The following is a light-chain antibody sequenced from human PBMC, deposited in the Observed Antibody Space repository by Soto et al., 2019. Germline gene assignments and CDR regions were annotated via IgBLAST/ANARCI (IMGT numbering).Light chain of an antibody. CDR3: QQYNNWPFT. CDR2: DAS. J-gene: IGKJ3*01. Sequence: EVGLTQSPSTLSLSPGGRATLSCRASQSVSSSYLAWYQQRPGQAPRLLIYDASTRATGIPASFIGNGSGTEFTLTASSLQPEDFAVYYCQQYNNWPFTFGPGTKVDIK. CDR1: QSVSSSY. V-gene: IGKV3-15*01.